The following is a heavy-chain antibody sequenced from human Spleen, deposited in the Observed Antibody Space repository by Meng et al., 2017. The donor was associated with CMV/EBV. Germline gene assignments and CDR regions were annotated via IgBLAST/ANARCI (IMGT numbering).Heavy chain of an antibody. CDR2: IRSKANSYAT. CDR1: GFTFSCSA. D-gene: IGHD1-26*01. CDR3: TRLWYSGSYYPVVY. Sequence: GESLKISCAASGFTFSCSAMHWVRQASGKGLEWVGRIRSKANSYATAYAASVKGSFTISRDDSKNTAHLQMLSLKTEDTAVYSCTRLWYSGSYYPVVYWGQGTLVTVSS. J-gene: IGHJ4*02. V-gene: IGHV3-73*01.